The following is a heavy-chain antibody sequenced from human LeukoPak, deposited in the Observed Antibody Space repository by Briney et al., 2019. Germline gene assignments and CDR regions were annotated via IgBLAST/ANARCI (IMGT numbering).Heavy chain of an antibody. D-gene: IGHD3-10*01. CDR2: ISAYNGNT. V-gene: IGHV1-18*01. CDR3: AREGMYYYGSGSYYNWFDP. Sequence: ASVKVSCKASGYTFTSYGISWVRQAPGQGLEWMGWISAYNGNTNYAQKLQGRVTMTTDTSTSTAYMELRSLRSDDTAVYYCAREGMYYYGSGSYYNWFDPWGQGTLVTVSS. J-gene: IGHJ5*02. CDR1: GYTFTSYG.